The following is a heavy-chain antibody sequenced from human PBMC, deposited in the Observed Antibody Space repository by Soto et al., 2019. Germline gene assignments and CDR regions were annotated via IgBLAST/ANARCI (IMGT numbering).Heavy chain of an antibody. CDR1: GFTFSSYA. CDR2: ISGSGGST. Sequence: EVQLLESGGGLVQPGGSLRLSCAASGFTFSSYAMSWVRQAPGKGLEWVSAISGSGGSTYYADSVKGRFTISRDNSKNTLYLQMNSLRAEDTAVYYCANSKVDIVATTILPDYWGQGTLVTVSS. J-gene: IGHJ4*02. CDR3: ANSKVDIVATTILPDY. V-gene: IGHV3-23*01. D-gene: IGHD5-12*01.